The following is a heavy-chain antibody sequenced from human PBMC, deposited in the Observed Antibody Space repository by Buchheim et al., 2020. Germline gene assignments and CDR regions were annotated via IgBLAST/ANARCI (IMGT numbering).Heavy chain of an antibody. D-gene: IGHD3-10*01. CDR2: ICGSGGST. CDR3: AKEKYMVRGVRFDY. V-gene: IGHV3-23*01. J-gene: IGHJ4*02. Sequence: EVQLLESGGGLVQPGGSLRLSCAASGFTFSSYAMSWVRQAPGKGLEWVAAICGSGGSTYYAVSVKGRFTISRDTSTNPLYLQMNSLRAEDTAVYYCAKEKYMVRGVRFDYWGQGTL. CDR1: GFTFSSYA.